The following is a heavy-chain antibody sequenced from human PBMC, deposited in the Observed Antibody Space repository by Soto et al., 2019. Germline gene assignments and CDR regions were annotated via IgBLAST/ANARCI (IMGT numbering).Heavy chain of an antibody. V-gene: IGHV3-30*18. CDR2: ISYDGSNK. J-gene: IGHJ4*02. D-gene: IGHD3-16*01. Sequence: QVQLVESGGGVVQPGRSLRLSCAASGFTFSSYGMHWVRQAPGKGLEWVAVISYDGSNKYYADSVKGRFTISRDNSKNTLYLQMNSLRAEDTAVYYCAKGVSPFDYWGQGTLVTVSS. CDR3: AKGVSPFDY. CDR1: GFTFSSYG.